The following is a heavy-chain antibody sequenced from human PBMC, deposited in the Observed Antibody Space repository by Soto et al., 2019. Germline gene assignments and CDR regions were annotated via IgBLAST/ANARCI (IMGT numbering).Heavy chain of an antibody. D-gene: IGHD6-25*01. CDR3: ARDTLSDYYYYGMDV. CDR2: ISAYNGNT. CDR1: GYTFTSYG. J-gene: IGHJ6*02. Sequence: RASVKVSCKASGYTFTSYGISWVRQAPGQGLEWMGWISAYNGNTNYAQKLQGRVTMTTDTSTSTAYMELRSLRSDDTAVYYCARDTLSDYYYYGMDVWGQGTTVTVSS. V-gene: IGHV1-18*01.